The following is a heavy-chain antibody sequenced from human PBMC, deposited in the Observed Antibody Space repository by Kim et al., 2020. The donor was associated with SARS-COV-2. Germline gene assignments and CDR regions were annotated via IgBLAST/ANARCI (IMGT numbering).Heavy chain of an antibody. CDR2: INPSGGST. Sequence: ASVKVSCKTSGYIFTNNYIHWVRQAPGQGLEWMGTINPSGGSTKYAQKFQDRVTMTRDTSTNTVYMELRSLRSEDTAMYYCARVGAGWGVVGAHDYWGQGSLVTVSS. V-gene: IGHV1-46*01. D-gene: IGHD1-26*01. CDR1: GYIFTNNY. J-gene: IGHJ4*02. CDR3: ARVGAGWGVVGAHDY.